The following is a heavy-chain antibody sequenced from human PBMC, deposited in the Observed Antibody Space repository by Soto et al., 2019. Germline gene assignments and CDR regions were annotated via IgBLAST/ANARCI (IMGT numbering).Heavy chain of an antibody. Sequence: SVKVSCKASGYTFTSYGISWVRQAPGQGLEWKGGIIPIFGTANYAQKFQGRVTITADESTSTAYMELSSLRSEDTAVYYCARTNYGYNILDYWGQGPLVTVYS. J-gene: IGHJ4*02. CDR2: IIPIFGTA. D-gene: IGHD5-12*01. V-gene: IGHV1-69*13. CDR1: GYTFTSYG. CDR3: ARTNYGYNILDY.